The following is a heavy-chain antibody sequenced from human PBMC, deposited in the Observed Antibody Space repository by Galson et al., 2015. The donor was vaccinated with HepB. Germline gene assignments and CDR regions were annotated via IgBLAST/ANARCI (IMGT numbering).Heavy chain of an antibody. CDR2: INVGNGNT. V-gene: IGHV1-3*01. CDR3: AKGSEFFDY. J-gene: IGHJ4*02. CDR1: GYTFTNYA. Sequence: SVKVSCKASGYTFTNYAIHWVRQAPGQRLEWMGWINVGNGNTKYSQRFQGRVTITRDTSAGTAYLELSSLGSEDTSVFYCAKGSEFFDYWGQGTLVTVSS. D-gene: IGHD6-19*01.